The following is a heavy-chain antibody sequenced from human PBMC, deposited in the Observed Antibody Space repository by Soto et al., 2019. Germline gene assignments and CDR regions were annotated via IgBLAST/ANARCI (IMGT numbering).Heavy chain of an antibody. V-gene: IGHV4-34*01. CDR1: GGSFSGYY. J-gene: IGHJ6*02. CDR2: INHSGST. D-gene: IGHD6-19*01. Sequence: PSETLSLTCAVYGGSFSGYYWSWIRQPPGKGLEWIGEINHSGSTNYNPSLKSRVTISVDTSKNQFSLKLSSVTAADTAVYYCARGSRAYSSGWGYYYYGMDVWGQGTTVTVSS. CDR3: ARGSRAYSSGWGYYYYGMDV.